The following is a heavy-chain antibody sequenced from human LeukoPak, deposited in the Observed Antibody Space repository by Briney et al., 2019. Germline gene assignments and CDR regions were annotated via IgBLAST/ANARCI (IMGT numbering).Heavy chain of an antibody. D-gene: IGHD1-26*01. Sequence: ASVKVSCKASGYTFTSYYMHWVRQAPGQGLEWMGWINPNSGGTNYAQKFQGRVTMTRDTAISTAYMEMRRLRAEDTAVYYCERGGIVGAILSNYYMDVWGKGTTVTISS. J-gene: IGHJ6*03. CDR1: GYTFTSYY. CDR2: INPNSGGT. V-gene: IGHV1-2*02. CDR3: ERGGIVGAILSNYYMDV.